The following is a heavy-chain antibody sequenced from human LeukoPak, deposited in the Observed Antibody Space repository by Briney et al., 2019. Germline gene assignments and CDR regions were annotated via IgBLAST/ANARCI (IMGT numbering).Heavy chain of an antibody. CDR2: ISGSGGST. J-gene: IGHJ3*02. Sequence: GGSLRPSCAASGFTFSSYAMSWVRQAPGKGLEWVSAISGSGGSTYYADSVKGRFTISRDNSKNTLYLQMNSLRAEDTAVYYCAKDRGSSGWYDAFDIWGQGTMVTVSS. V-gene: IGHV3-23*01. CDR3: AKDRGSSGWYDAFDI. D-gene: IGHD6-19*01. CDR1: GFTFSSYA.